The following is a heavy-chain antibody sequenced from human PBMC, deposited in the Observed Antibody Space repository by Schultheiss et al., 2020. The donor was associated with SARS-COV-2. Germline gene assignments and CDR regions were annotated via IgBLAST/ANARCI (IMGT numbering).Heavy chain of an antibody. CDR2: IRSKAYGGTT. D-gene: IGHD2-21*02. CDR1: GFSVGDYA. Sequence: GGSLRLSCAVSGFSVGDYAMSWVRQAPGKGLDWVGFIRSKAYGGTTEYAASVKGRFTILRDDSKSIAYLQMNSLKTEDTAVYYCTVCGGDCYATDYWGQGTLVTVSS. V-gene: IGHV3-49*04. CDR3: TVCGGDCYATDY. J-gene: IGHJ4*02.